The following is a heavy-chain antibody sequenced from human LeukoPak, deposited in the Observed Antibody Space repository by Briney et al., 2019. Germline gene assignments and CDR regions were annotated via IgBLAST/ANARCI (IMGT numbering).Heavy chain of an antibody. CDR1: GFTFSSYG. CDR3: AKDPATSIAAAGPFDL. D-gene: IGHD6-13*01. CDR2: ISYDGSNK. J-gene: IGHJ2*01. Sequence: GRSLRLSCAASGFTFSSYGTHWVRQAPGKGLERVAVISYDGSNKYYADSVKGRFTISRDNSKNTLYLQVNSLRAEDTAVYYCAKDPATSIAAAGPFDLWGRGTLVTVSS. V-gene: IGHV3-30*18.